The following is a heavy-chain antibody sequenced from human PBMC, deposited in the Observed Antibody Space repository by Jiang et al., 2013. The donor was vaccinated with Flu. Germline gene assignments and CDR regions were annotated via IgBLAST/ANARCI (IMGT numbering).Heavy chain of an antibody. J-gene: IGHJ4*02. CDR1: GYSLTTYW. V-gene: IGHV5-10-1*01. Sequence: GAEVKKPGESLRISCKGSGYSLTTYWITWVRQMPGKGLEWMGTIDPTDSYTNYSPSFQGHVTISADKSISTAYLQWTSLKASDTAMYYCARRTYSSGWLFDYWGQGTLVTVSS. CDR2: IDPTDSYT. CDR3: ARRTYSSGWLFDY. D-gene: IGHD6-19*01.